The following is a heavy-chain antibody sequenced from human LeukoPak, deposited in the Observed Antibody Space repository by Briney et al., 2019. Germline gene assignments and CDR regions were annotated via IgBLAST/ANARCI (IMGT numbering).Heavy chain of an antibody. D-gene: IGHD1-26*01. CDR2: IRNDGNNK. CDR3: AREFAHPRIVGATGEGY. CDR1: GFTFSDYG. Sequence: GGSLRLSCAASGFTFSDYGMHWVRQAPGKGLEWVAFIRNDGNNKYYADSVKGRFTISRDNSKNTLYLQMNSLRAEDTAVYYCAREFAHPRIVGATGEGYWGQGTLVTVSS. J-gene: IGHJ4*02. V-gene: IGHV3-30*02.